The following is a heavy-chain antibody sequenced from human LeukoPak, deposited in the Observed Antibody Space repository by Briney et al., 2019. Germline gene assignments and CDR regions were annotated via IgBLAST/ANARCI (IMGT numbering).Heavy chain of an antibody. D-gene: IGHD6-13*01. CDR3: ARGAAAGIVGWLDP. CDR2: ISNNGRTI. Sequence: GGSLRLSCAASGFTFSDYYMSWIRQAPGKGLEWISYISNNGRTIYYADSVKGRFTISRDNAKNSLYLQMHSLGAEDTAVYYCARGAAAGIVGWLDPWGQGTLVTVSS. J-gene: IGHJ5*02. V-gene: IGHV3-11*04. CDR1: GFTFSDYY.